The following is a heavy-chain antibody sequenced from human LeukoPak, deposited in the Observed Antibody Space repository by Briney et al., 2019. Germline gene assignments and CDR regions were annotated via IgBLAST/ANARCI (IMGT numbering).Heavy chain of an antibody. CDR3: AKGRGGSYNNPFDY. Sequence: GRSLRLSCAASAFTFGDYAMHWVRQAPGKGLEWVSGINWNSGSIGYADSVKGRFTISRDNAKNSLYLQMSSLRADDMALYYCAKGRGGSYNNPFDYLGQGTLVTVSS. D-gene: IGHD1-26*01. V-gene: IGHV3-9*03. CDR2: INWNSGSI. CDR1: AFTFGDYA. J-gene: IGHJ4*02.